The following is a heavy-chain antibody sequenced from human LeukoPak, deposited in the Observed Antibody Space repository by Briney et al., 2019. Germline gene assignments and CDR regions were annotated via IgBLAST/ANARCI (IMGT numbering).Heavy chain of an antibody. D-gene: IGHD4-17*01. CDR3: ARGYGELYGMDV. J-gene: IGHJ6*02. V-gene: IGHV3-21*01. CDR2: ISSSSSYI. CDR1: GFTFSSYS. Sequence: PGGSLRLSCAASGFTFSSYSMNWVRQAPGKGLEWVSSISSSSSYIYYADSVKGRFTISRDNAKNSLYLQMNSLRAEDPAVYYCARGYGELYGMDVWGQGTTVTVSS.